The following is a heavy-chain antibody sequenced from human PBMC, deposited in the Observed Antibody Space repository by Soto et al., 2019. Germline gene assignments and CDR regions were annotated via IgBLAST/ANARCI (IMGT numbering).Heavy chain of an antibody. J-gene: IGHJ5*02. CDR2: VRGDNDHT. CDR3: VREREYSRSGTCYREWFDP. D-gene: IGHD2-15*01. CDR1: GYTFTTHG. V-gene: IGHV1-18*01. Sequence: QVQLVQSGAEVKKPGASVKVSCKASGYTFTTHGISWVRQVPGQGLEWMGWVRGDNDHTNYAQSLQGRVTMTTDTSTNTAYLELRSLRSDATAVYCCVREREYSRSGTCYREWFDPWGQGTLVTVSS.